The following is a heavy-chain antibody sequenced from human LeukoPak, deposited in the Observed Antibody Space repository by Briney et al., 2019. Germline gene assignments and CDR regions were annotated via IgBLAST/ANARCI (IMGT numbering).Heavy chain of an antibody. J-gene: IGHJ4*02. V-gene: IGHV3-9*01. Sequence: GGSLRLSCAASGFTFDDYAMHWVRQAPGKGLEWVSGISWNSGSIGYADSVKGRFTISRDNAKNTLYLQMNSLRAEDTAVYYCARRTYSSSWGGYWGQGTLVTVSS. D-gene: IGHD6-13*01. CDR2: ISWNSGSI. CDR3: ARRTYSSSWGGY. CDR1: GFTFDDYA.